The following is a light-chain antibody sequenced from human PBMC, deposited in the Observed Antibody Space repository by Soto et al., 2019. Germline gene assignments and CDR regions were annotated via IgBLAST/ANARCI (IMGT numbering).Light chain of an antibody. CDR2: DNT. CDR3: ATLDSSLSAAV. J-gene: IGLJ7*01. Sequence: QSVLTQPPSVSAAPGQKVTISCSGSSSNIGNNYVSWYQHLPGTAPKLLIYDNTKRPSGIPDRFSASKSGTSATLGIAGLQTGDEADYYCATLDSSLSAAVFGGGTQLTVL. CDR1: SSNIGNNY. V-gene: IGLV1-51*01.